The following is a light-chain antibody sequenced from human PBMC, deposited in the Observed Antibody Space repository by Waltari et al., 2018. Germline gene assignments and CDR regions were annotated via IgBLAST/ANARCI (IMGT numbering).Light chain of an antibody. CDR3: QQSYSTPGT. CDR1: QSIRSY. CDR2: AAS. Sequence: IQMTQSPSSLSASVGDRVTITCLASQSIRSYLNWDHQKPGKAPKLLIYAASSLQSGVPSRFSGSGSGTDFTLTISSLQPEDFATYYCQQSYSTPGTFGQGTKLEIK. V-gene: IGKV1-39*01. J-gene: IGKJ2*01.